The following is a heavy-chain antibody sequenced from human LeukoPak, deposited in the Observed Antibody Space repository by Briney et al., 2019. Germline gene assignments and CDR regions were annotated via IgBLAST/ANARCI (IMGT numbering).Heavy chain of an antibody. CDR1: GGSISSYY. Sequence: SETPSLTCTVSGGSISSYYWSWIRQPAGKGLEWLGRIYTSGSTNYNPSLKSRVTMSVDTSKNQFSLKLSSVTAADTAVYYCASSADSSRHPDAFDIWGQGTMVTVSS. V-gene: IGHV4-4*07. D-gene: IGHD3-22*01. J-gene: IGHJ3*02. CDR3: ASSADSSRHPDAFDI. CDR2: IYTSGST.